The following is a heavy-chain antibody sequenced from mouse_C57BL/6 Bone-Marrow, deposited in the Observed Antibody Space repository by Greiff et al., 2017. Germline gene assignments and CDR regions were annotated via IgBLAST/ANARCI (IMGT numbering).Heavy chain of an antibody. CDR3: AREDSSGYYFDD. J-gene: IGHJ2*01. V-gene: IGHV1-69*01. D-gene: IGHD3-2*02. CDR2: IDPSDSYT. CDR1: GYTFTSYW. Sequence: QVQLQQPGAELVMPGASVKLSCKASGYTFTSYWMHWVKQRPGQGLEWIGEIDPSDSYTNYNQKFKGKSTLTVSKSSSTAYMQLSSLTSEDSAVYYCAREDSSGYYFDDWGQGTTLTVSS.